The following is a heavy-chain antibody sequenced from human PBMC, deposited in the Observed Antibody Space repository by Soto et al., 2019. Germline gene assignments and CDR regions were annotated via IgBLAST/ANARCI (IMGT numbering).Heavy chain of an antibody. CDR1: GYTFTGYY. CDR2: INPNSGGT. J-gene: IGHJ6*02. Sequence: ASVKVSCKASGYTFTGYYMHWLRQAPGQGLEWMGWINPNSGGTNYAQKFQGRVTMTRDTSISTAYMELSRLRSDDTAVYYCARVRGSSYGMDVWGQGTTVTVSS. CDR3: ARVRGSSYGMDV. V-gene: IGHV1-2*02. D-gene: IGHD2-2*01.